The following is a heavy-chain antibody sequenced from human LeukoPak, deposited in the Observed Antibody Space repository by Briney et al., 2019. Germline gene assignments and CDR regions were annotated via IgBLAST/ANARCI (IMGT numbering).Heavy chain of an antibody. J-gene: IGHJ4*02. D-gene: IGHD5-18*01. CDR2: INPNSGGT. CDR1: GYTFTGYY. V-gene: IGHV1-2*02. CDR3: ARVRYGYRLEAYYFDY. Sequence: ASVKVSCKASGYTFTGYYMHWVRQAPGQGLEWMGWINPNSGGTNYAQKFQGRVTMTRDTSISTAYMELSRLRSDDTAVYYCARVRYGYRLEAYYFDYWGQGTLVTVSS.